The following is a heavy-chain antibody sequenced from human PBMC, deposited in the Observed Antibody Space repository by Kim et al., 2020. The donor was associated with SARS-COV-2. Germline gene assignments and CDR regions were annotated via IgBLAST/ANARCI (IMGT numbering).Heavy chain of an antibody. CDR3: ARLSLFGVIY. CDR2: IYYTGST. V-gene: IGHV4-39*01. CDR1: GDSITSTSYY. Sequence: SETLSLTCSVSGDSITSTSYYWGWIRQPPGKGLEWIGSIYYTGSTHYNPSLKSRVTISEDTPKNQFSLKVSSVTAADTAVYYCARLSLFGVIYWGQGTLVTVSS. J-gene: IGHJ4*02. D-gene: IGHD3-3*01.